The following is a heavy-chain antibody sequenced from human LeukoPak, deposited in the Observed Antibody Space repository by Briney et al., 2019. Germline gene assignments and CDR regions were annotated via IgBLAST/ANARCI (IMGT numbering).Heavy chain of an antibody. V-gene: IGHV3-64*02. CDR2: ISPDASRT. CDR3: ARERYYYDSSGYYPDYYYYGMDV. J-gene: IGHJ6*02. D-gene: IGHD3-22*01. Sequence: GGSLRLSCAASGFTFSSYSMHWVRQAPGNGLEPLSAISPDASRTYYADSVRGRFTISRDNSKNTLYLQMNSLRAEDTAVYYCARERYYYDSSGYYPDYYYYGMDVWGQGTTVTVSS. CDR1: GFTFSSYS.